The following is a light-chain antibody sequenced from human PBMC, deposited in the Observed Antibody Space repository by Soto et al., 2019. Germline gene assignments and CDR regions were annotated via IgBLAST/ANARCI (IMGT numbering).Light chain of an antibody. CDR2: GAS. CDR1: QSVSSNY. CDR3: QHYGSSPFT. Sequence: EIVLTQSPGTLSLSPGERATLSCRAGQSVSSNYLAWYQQKPGQAPRLLVYGASIRATGIPDRFSGSGSGTDLTLTISRVEPEDFAAYYCQHYGSSPFTFGPGTRVDIK. J-gene: IGKJ3*01. V-gene: IGKV3-20*01.